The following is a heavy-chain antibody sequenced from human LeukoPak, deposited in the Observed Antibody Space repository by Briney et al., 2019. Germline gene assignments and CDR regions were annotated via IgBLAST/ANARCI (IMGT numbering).Heavy chain of an antibody. V-gene: IGHV3-30*18. J-gene: IGHJ4*02. CDR1: GFTFSSYG. Sequence: GGSLRLSCAASGFTFSSYGMHWVRQAPGKGLEWVAVISCDGSNKYYADSVKGRFTISRDNSKNTLYLQMNSLRAEDTAVYYCAKDRRALYSIAAAGTFDYWGQGTLVTVSS. D-gene: IGHD6-13*01. CDR2: ISCDGSNK. CDR3: AKDRRALYSIAAAGTFDY.